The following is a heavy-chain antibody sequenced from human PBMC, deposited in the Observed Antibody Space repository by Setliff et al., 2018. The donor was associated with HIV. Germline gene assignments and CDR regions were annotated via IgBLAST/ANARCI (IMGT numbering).Heavy chain of an antibody. J-gene: IGHJ4*02. CDR3: AKCGGVTCYSASWYFDY. CDR1: GFTFGTYG. CDR2: IRYDGSNQ. D-gene: IGHD2-15*01. V-gene: IGHV3-30*02. Sequence: GESLKISCAASGFTFGTYGMQWVRQAPGKGLEWVAFIRYDGSNQYYADSVKGRFTISRDNSKNTLYLQMNSLRAEDTAVYYCAKCGGVTCYSASWYFDYWGQGTLVTVSS.